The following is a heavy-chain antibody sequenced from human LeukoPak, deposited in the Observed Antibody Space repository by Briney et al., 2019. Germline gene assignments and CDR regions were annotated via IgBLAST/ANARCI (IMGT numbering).Heavy chain of an antibody. CDR2: INWNGGGT. CDR3: ARDGLVDTPMGAGY. V-gene: IGHV3-20*04. CDR1: GFTFDDYD. D-gene: IGHD5-18*01. Sequence: GGSLRLSCAASGFTFDDYDMSWVRQAPGKGLEWVSGINWNGGGTGYADSVKGRFTISRDNAKNSLYLQMNSLRAEDTALYYCARDGLVDTPMGAGYWGQGTLVTVSS. J-gene: IGHJ4*02.